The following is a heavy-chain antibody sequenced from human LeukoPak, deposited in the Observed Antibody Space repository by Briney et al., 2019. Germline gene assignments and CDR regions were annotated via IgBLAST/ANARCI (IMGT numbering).Heavy chain of an antibody. CDR3: TRSGSYNGQVGYYYYYMDV. J-gene: IGHJ6*03. D-gene: IGHD3-10*01. Sequence: RSGGSLRLSCAASGFTFSSYSMNWVRQAPGKGLEWVSYISSSSTIYYADSVKGRFTISRDNAKNSLYLQMNSLRAEDTAVYYCTRSGSYNGQVGYYYYYMDVWGEGTTVTISS. CDR2: ISSSSTI. V-gene: IGHV3-48*01. CDR1: GFTFSSYS.